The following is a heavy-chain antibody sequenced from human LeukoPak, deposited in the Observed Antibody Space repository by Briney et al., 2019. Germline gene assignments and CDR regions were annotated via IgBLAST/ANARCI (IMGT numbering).Heavy chain of an antibody. D-gene: IGHD3-10*01. CDR2: IYPGDSDT. CDR3: ARYYGSGAGY. J-gene: IGHJ4*02. V-gene: IGHV5-51*01. Sequence: GGSLKISGQGSGSRFTSYWIAWVRKLPGKGLEWMGIIYPGDSDTRYSPSFQGQVTISADKSISTAYLQWSSLKASDTAMYYCARYYGSGAGYWGQGTLVTVSS. CDR1: GSRFTSYW.